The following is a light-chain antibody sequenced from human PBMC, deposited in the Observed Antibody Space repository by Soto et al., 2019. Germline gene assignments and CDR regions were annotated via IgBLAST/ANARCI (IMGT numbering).Light chain of an antibody. J-gene: IGKJ4*01. V-gene: IGKV3D-20*02. CDR1: QSVDSRY. Sequence: EIVLTQSPGTLSLSPGERATLSCRASQSVDSRYSAWYQQKPGQAPRLLIYGASNRATGIPDRFSGSGSGTDFTLTISRLEPEDFAVYFCQERNRWPRGTFGAGTKVEIK. CDR2: GAS. CDR3: QERNRWPRGT.